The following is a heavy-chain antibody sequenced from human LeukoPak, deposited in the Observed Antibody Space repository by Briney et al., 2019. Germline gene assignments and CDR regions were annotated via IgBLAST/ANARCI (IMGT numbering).Heavy chain of an antibody. Sequence: GGSLRLSCAASGFTFSSYWMHWVRQAPGKGLVWVSRINSDGSSTSYADSVKGRFTISRDNAKNTLYVQMNSLRAEDTAVYYCARGRSAWFFDYWGQGTLVTVSS. CDR3: ARGRSAWFFDY. CDR1: GFTFSSYW. V-gene: IGHV3-74*01. D-gene: IGHD6-19*01. CDR2: INSDGSST. J-gene: IGHJ4*02.